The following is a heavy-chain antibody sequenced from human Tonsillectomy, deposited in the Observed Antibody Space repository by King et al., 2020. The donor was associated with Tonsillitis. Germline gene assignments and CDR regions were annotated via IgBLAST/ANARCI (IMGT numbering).Heavy chain of an antibody. D-gene: IGHD1/OR15-1a*01. CDR2: IYLGDSDT. CDR1: GDSFTNYW. CDR3: ASAGKNNGGNNTPGLN. J-gene: IGHJ4*02. Sequence: VQLVQSGAEVKKPGESLKISCKGSGDSFTNYWIDWVRQMPGKGLEWMGIIYLGDSDTRYSPSFQGQVTISADKSISTAYLQWSSLKASDTAMYYCASAGKNNGGNNTPGLNWGQRTLVTVSS. V-gene: IGHV5-51*01.